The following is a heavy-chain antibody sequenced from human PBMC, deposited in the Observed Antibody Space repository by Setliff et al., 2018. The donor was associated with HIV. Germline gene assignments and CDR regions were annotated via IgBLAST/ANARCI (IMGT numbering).Heavy chain of an antibody. CDR2: IHTEQGFP. J-gene: IGHJ3*02. CDR1: GYSFINYA. CDR3: AVDRHAFDI. Sequence: GASVKVSCKASGYSFINYAINWLRQAPGRGLEWMGWIHTEQGFPMYAQGFTGRFVFSLDPSVNTAYLRINSLTPDDGGVYYCAVDRHAFDIWGQGTVVTVSS. D-gene: IGHD5-12*01. V-gene: IGHV7-4-1*02.